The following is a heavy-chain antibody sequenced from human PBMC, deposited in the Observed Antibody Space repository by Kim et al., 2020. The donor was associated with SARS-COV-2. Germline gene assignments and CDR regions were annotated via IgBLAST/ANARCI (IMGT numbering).Heavy chain of an antibody. D-gene: IGHD3-9*01. V-gene: IGHV3-21*01. CDR3: ATLTRGYYGMDV. CDR1: GFTFSSYS. J-gene: IGHJ6*02. CDR2: ISSSSSYI. Sequence: GGSLRLSCAASGFTFSSYSMNWVRQAPGKGLEWVSSISSSSSYIYYADSVKGRFTISRDNAKNSLYLQMNSLRAEDTAVYYCATLTRGYYGMDVWGQGTTVTVSS.